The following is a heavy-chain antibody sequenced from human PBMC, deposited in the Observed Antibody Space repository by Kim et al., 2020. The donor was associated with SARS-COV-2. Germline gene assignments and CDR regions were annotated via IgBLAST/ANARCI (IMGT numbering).Heavy chain of an antibody. CDR3: ARPLPTVTTDAFDI. Sequence: NPSLQSQVPISEDTTTNQCSRKLSSVTAADTAVYYCARPLPTVTTDAFDIWGQGTMVTVSS. D-gene: IGHD4-17*01. V-gene: IGHV4-39*01. J-gene: IGHJ3*02.